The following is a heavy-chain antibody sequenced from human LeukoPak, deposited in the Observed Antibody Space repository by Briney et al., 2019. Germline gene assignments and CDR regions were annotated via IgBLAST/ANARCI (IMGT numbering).Heavy chain of an antibody. Sequence: ASVKVSCKSSGYTFTGYYTHWVRQAPGQGLVWMGCINPNSGGTNYAQKFRGGVTMTRDTSISTAYMDLSRLRSQDTPVYICAGAVYSSSWSRYNWFDPWGQGTLVTVSS. J-gene: IGHJ5*02. CDR3: AGAVYSSSWSRYNWFDP. CDR2: INPNSGGT. D-gene: IGHD6-13*01. CDR1: GYTFTGYY. V-gene: IGHV1-2*02.